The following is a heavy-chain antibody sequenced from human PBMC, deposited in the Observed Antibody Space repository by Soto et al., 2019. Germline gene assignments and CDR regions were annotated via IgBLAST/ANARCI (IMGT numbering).Heavy chain of an antibody. Sequence: LQLQESGSGLVKPSQTLSLTCAVYGGSISSGGYSWSWIRQPPGKGLEWIGYIYHSGSTYYNPSLKSRVTISVDRSKNQFSLKLSSVTAADTAVYYCARGFTQLVGFDYWGQGTLVTVSS. D-gene: IGHD6-13*01. CDR3: ARGFTQLVGFDY. V-gene: IGHV4-30-2*01. CDR1: GGSISSGGYS. CDR2: IYHSGST. J-gene: IGHJ4*02.